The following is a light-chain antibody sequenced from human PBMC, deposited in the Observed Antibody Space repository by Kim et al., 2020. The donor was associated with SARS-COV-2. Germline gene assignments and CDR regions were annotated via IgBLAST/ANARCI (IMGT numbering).Light chain of an antibody. CDR2: GAS. CDR3: QQYNNWFRT. V-gene: IGKV3-15*01. Sequence: VSPGERATLSCRASQSVSSNLAWYQQKPGQAPRLLIYGASTRATGIPARFSGSGSGTEFTLTISSLQSEDFAVYYCQQYNNWFRTFGQGTKVEIK. CDR1: QSVSSN. J-gene: IGKJ1*01.